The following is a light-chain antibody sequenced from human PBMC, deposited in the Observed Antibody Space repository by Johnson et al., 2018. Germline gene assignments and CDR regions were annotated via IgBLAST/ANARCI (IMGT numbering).Light chain of an antibody. Sequence: QSVLTQPPSVSAAPGQKVTISCSGSSSNIGNNYVSWYQQLPGTAPKLLIYENNKLPSGIPDRFSGSKSGTSATLGITGLQTGDEADYYCGTWDSSLSAGNVFGTGTKVTRL. CDR1: SSNIGNNY. V-gene: IGLV1-51*02. CDR2: ENN. CDR3: GTWDSSLSAGNV. J-gene: IGLJ1*01.